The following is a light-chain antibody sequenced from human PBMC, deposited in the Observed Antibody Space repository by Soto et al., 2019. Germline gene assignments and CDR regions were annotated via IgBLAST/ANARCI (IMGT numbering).Light chain of an antibody. Sequence: QSALTQPRSVSGSPGQSVTISCTGTSSDVGGYNYVSWYQQHPGKAPKVMIYDVTRRPSGVPDRFSGSKSGNTASLTISGLQAEDEADYYCCSYADYSDSRVFGGGTKLTVL. V-gene: IGLV2-11*01. CDR3: CSYADYSDSRV. J-gene: IGLJ3*02. CDR1: SSDVGGYNY. CDR2: DVT.